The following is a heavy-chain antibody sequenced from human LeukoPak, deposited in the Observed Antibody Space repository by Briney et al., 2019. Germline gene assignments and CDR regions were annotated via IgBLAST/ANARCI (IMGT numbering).Heavy chain of an antibody. V-gene: IGHV1-18*01. CDR1: GYTFTSYG. CDR2: ISAYNGNT. J-gene: IGHJ6*02. Sequence: ASVKVSCKASGYTFTSYGISWVRQAPGQGLEWMGWISAYNGNTNYAQKLRGRVTMTTDTSTSTAYMELRSLRSDDTAVYYCARRGTGYSYGYPYYYYYYGMDVWGQGTTVTVSS. D-gene: IGHD5-18*01. CDR3: ARRGTGYSYGYPYYYYYYGMDV.